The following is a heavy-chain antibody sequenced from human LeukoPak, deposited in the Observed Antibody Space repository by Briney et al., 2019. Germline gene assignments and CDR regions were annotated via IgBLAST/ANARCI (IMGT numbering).Heavy chain of an antibody. V-gene: IGHV3-53*01. J-gene: IGHJ3*02. CDR2: IYSDNT. CDR3: ARGWLVLDAFDI. Sequence: GGSLRLSCTVSGFTVSTNSMSWVRQAPGKGLEWVSFIYSDNTHYSDSVKGRFTISRDNAKNSLYLQMNSLRAEDTAVYYCARGWLVLDAFDIWGQGTMVTVSS. D-gene: IGHD6-19*01. CDR1: GFTVSTNS.